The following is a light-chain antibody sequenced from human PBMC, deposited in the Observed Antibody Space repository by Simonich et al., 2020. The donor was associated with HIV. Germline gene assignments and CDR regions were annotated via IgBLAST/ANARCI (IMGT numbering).Light chain of an antibody. CDR1: QPLSNS. V-gene: IGKV1-9*01. J-gene: IGKJ4*01. CDR2: RAS. Sequence: DIQMTQSPSSLSASVGDRHTITCRASQPLSNSLAWYQQKPGKAPKLLIYRASTLQSGVPSRFSGSGSGTEFTLTISSLQPEDFATYYCQHLNSFLPLTFGGGTKVEIK. CDR3: QHLNSFLPLT.